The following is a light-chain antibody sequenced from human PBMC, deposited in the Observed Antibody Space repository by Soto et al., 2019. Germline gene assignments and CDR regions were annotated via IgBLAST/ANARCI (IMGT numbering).Light chain of an antibody. J-gene: IGLJ1*01. CDR3: SSYTITNTYV. Sequence: SVLTQPPYVSGSPGQSVAISCTGTSSDVGSFNRVSWYQQPPGTAPRLIISEVSNRPSGVPDRFSGSKSGNTASLTISGLQAEDEADYYCSSYTITNTYVFGTGTKVTVL. V-gene: IGLV2-18*02. CDR1: SSDVGSFNR. CDR2: EVS.